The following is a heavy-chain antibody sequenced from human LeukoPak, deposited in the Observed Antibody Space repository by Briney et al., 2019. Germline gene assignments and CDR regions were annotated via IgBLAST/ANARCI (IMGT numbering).Heavy chain of an antibody. Sequence: PSETLSLTCAVYGGSFSGYYWSWIRQPPGKGLEWIGEINHSGSTNYSPSLKSRVTISVDTSKNQFSLKLSSVTAADTAVYYCARRPRLAAAGTVWFDPWGQGTLVTVSS. CDR1: GGSFSGYY. V-gene: IGHV4-34*01. J-gene: IGHJ5*02. CDR2: INHSGST. D-gene: IGHD6-13*01. CDR3: ARRPRLAAAGTVWFDP.